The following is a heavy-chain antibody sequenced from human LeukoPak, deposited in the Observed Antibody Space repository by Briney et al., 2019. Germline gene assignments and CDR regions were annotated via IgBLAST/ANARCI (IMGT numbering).Heavy chain of an antibody. J-gene: IGHJ4*02. CDR3: AKRYCSSTSCSFFDF. V-gene: IGHV3-23*01. Sequence: GSLRLSCAASGFTFTSYAMNWVRQAPGKGLEWVSAISGSGGSTYYADSVKGRFTISRDNSKNTLYVQMNSLRAEDTAVYYCAKRYCSSTSCSFFDFWGQGTLVTVSS. CDR1: GFTFTSYA. D-gene: IGHD2-2*01. CDR2: ISGSGGST.